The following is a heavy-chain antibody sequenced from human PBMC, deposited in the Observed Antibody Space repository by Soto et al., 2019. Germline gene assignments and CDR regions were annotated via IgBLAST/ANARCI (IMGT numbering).Heavy chain of an antibody. Sequence: GESLKISCKGSGYRFTSYWISWVRQMPGKGLEWMGRIDPSDSYTNYSPSFQGHVTISADKSISTAYLQWSSLKASDTATYYCAISSGWYSPMYYFYYGLDVWGQGTPVTVSS. CDR2: IDPSDSYT. CDR3: AISSGWYSPMYYFYYGLDV. J-gene: IGHJ6*02. D-gene: IGHD6-19*01. CDR1: GYRFTSYW. V-gene: IGHV5-10-1*01.